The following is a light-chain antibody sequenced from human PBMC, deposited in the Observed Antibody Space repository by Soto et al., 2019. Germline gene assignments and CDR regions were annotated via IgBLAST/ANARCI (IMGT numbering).Light chain of an antibody. CDR2: DAS. CDR3: QQRSNWPIT. Sequence: EIVLTQSPATLSLSPGERATLSCRTSQSVSSYFAWYQQKPGRAPRLLIYDASNRATGIPARFIGSGSGTDFPLTISSLEHEDFAVYYWQQRSNWPITFRQATRLETK. CDR1: QSVSSY. V-gene: IGKV3-11*01. J-gene: IGKJ5*01.